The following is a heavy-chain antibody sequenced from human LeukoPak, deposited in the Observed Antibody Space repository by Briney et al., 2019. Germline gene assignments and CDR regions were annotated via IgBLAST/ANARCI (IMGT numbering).Heavy chain of an antibody. J-gene: IGHJ5*02. CDR2: IYPGDSDT. CDR3: ARGSGWWDNWFDP. D-gene: IGHD6-19*01. V-gene: IGHV5-51*01. Sequence: GESLKISCKGSGYSFPSYWIGWVRQMPGKGLEWMGIIYPGDSDTRYSPSFQGQVTISADKSIGTAYLQWSSLKASDTAMYYCARGSGWWDNWFDPWGQGTLVTVSS. CDR1: GYSFPSYW.